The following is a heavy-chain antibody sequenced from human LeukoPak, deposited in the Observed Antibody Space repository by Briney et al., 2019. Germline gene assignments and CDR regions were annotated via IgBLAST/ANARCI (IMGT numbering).Heavy chain of an antibody. CDR3: ARDCSGGSCYDGVDY. CDR1: GYTFTSYG. J-gene: IGHJ4*02. Sequence: ASVEVSCKASGYTFTSYGISWVRQAPGQGLEWMGWISGYNGNIKYAQKFQGRVTMTTDTSTSTAYMELRSLRSDDTAVYYCARDCSGGSCYDGVDYWGQGTLVTVSS. D-gene: IGHD2-15*01. CDR2: ISGYNGNI. V-gene: IGHV1-18*01.